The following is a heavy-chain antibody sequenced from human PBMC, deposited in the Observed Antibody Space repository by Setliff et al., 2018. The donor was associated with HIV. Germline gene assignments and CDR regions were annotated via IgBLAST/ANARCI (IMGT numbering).Heavy chain of an antibody. CDR3: AGSAHSYSYMGYYHHTMDV. Sequence: SVKVSCKTSGGTFSTYVITWVRQAPGQGLEWMGGMLPILGMGDFAQKFQGRVTITADASTRTAYMELSSLTSDDTAVYYCAGSAHSYSYMGYYHHTMDVWGQGTTVTVSS. J-gene: IGHJ6*02. CDR2: MLPILGMG. CDR1: GGTFSTYV. V-gene: IGHV1-69*10. D-gene: IGHD4-4*01.